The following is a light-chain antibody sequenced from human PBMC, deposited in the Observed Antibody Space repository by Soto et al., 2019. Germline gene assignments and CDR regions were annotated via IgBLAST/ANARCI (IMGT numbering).Light chain of an antibody. CDR1: QSVSNNY. V-gene: IGKV3D-20*02. CDR2: GAS. J-gene: IGKJ5*01. Sequence: ILLTQSTGPLSLSPGERAALCCIAVQSVSNNYLGWYQQNPGQAPRLLIYGASTRATGIPARFSGSGSGTEFTLTISSLQPDDFATYYCQQRSNWPPITFGQGTRLEI. CDR3: QQRSNWPPIT.